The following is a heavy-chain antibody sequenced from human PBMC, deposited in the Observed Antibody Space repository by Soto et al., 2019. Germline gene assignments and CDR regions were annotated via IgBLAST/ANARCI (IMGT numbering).Heavy chain of an antibody. CDR2: IWYDGSNK. V-gene: IGHV3-33*01. J-gene: IGHJ6*02. D-gene: IGHD5-12*01. CDR1: GFTFSSYG. CDR3: ARARSTRAASRVDKREYGMDV. Sequence: GGSLRLSCAASGFTFSSYGMHWVRQAPGKGLEWVAVIWYDGSNKYYADSVKGRFTISRDNSKNTLYLQMNSLRAEDTAVYYCARARSTRAASRVDKREYGMDVWGQGTTVTVSS.